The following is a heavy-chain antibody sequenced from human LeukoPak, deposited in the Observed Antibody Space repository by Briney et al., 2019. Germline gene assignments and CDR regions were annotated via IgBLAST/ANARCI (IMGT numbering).Heavy chain of an antibody. CDR3: ARGLAVGGFDGY. Sequence: GGSLRLSCAASGFTFSSYSMNWVRQAPGKGLEWVSSISSSSSYIYYADSVKGRFAISRDNAKNSLYLQMNSLRAEDTAVYYCARGLAVGGFDGYWGQGTLVTVSS. V-gene: IGHV3-21*01. D-gene: IGHD6-19*01. CDR1: GFTFSSYS. CDR2: ISSSSSYI. J-gene: IGHJ4*02.